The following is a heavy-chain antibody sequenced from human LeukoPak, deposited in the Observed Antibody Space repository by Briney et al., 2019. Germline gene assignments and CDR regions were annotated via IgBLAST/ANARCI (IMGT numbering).Heavy chain of an antibody. CDR1: GFTFSSYG. Sequence: GGTLRLSCAASGFTFSSYGMSWVRQAPGRGEGSVSGISGKGGSNGERPYYADSATDRFTIPRDNSKNTLALQRNRLRPGDTALYYWAKGPRALEHSTHLFDYCGAGALGTASS. CDR3: AKGPRALEHSTHLFDY. J-gene: IGHJ4*02. CDR2: ISGKGGSNGERP. D-gene: IGHD1/OR15-1a*01. V-gene: IGHV3-23*01.